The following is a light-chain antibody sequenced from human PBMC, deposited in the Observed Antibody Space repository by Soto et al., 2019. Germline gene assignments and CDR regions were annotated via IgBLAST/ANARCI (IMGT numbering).Light chain of an antibody. V-gene: IGKV1-33*01. Sequence: DIQMTQSPSSLSASVGDRVTITCQATEDINNYLNWYQQKPGKAPKLLIYDASNLEAGVPSRFRGSGSGTDFTFTISSLQPEDIATCYCQQYDNLPITFGQGTRLEIK. CDR3: QQYDNLPIT. J-gene: IGKJ5*01. CDR2: DAS. CDR1: EDINNY.